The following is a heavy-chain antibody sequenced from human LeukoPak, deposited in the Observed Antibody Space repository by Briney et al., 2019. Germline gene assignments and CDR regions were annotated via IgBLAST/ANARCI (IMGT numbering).Heavy chain of an antibody. CDR3: AKALAAVAPYGMDV. CDR2: IYSGGST. CDR1: GFTFSSNY. Sequence: PGGSLRLSCAASGFTFSSNYMNWVRQAPGKGLGWVSVIYSGGSTFYADSVKGRFTVSRDNSKNTLYLQMNSLKAEDTAVYYCAKALAAVAPYGMDVWGQGTTVIVSS. V-gene: IGHV3-53*01. J-gene: IGHJ6*02. D-gene: IGHD6-13*01.